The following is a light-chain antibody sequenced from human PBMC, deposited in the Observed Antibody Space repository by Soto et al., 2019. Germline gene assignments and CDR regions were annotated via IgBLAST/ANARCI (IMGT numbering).Light chain of an antibody. Sequence: QSVLTQPHSASGTPGQRVTISCSGSSSNIGTSSVHWFQQLPGTAPKLLISTTNQRPSGVPERFSGSKSGTSASLAIRGLQSEDEADYYCAAWGDSLNGHVFGTGTKVTVL. CDR1: SSNIGTSS. CDR3: AAWGDSLNGHV. J-gene: IGLJ1*01. CDR2: TTN. V-gene: IGLV1-44*01.